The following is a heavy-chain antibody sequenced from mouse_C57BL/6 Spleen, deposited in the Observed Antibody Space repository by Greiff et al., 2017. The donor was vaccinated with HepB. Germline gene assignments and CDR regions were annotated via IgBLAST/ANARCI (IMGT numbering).Heavy chain of an antibody. Sequence: EVQLQQSGPELVKPGASVKMSCKASGYTFTDYNMHWVKQSHGKSLEWIGYINPNYGGTSYNQKFKGKATLTVNKSSSTAYMELRGLTSEDSAVYYGARGVYDYDVDYWGQGTTLTVSS. D-gene: IGHD2-4*01. CDR1: GYTFTDYN. V-gene: IGHV1-22*01. CDR2: INPNYGGT. CDR3: ARGVYDYDVDY. J-gene: IGHJ2*01.